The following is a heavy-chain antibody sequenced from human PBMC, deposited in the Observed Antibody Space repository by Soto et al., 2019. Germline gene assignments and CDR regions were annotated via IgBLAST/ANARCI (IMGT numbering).Heavy chain of an antibody. D-gene: IGHD3-3*02. J-gene: IGHJ4*01. Sequence: EVQLVESGGGLVAPGGSLRLSCAASGFPFTTAWINWVRQAPGKGLEWVGRIKSKSDGGTPDFAAPVRCRFAISRDDSKSMVYLQMNSLTTEDTVVYYCTTDSSFPLKLVRFDFWGLGTLVTVSS. CDR2: IKSKSDGGTP. CDR3: TTDSSFPLKLVRFDF. V-gene: IGHV3-15*07. CDR1: GFPFTTAW.